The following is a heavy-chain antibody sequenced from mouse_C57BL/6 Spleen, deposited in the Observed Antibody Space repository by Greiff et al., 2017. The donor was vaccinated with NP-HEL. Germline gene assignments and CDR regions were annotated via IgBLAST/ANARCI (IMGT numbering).Heavy chain of an antibody. V-gene: IGHV1-63*01. D-gene: IGHD3-1*01. CDR2: IYPGGGYT. CDR3: ARWGAGGPFAY. CDR1: GYTFTNYW. Sequence: QVQLQQSGAELVRPGTSVEMSCKASGYTFTNYWIGWAKQRPGHGLEWIGDIYPGGGYTNYNEKFKGKATLTADKSSSTAYMQFSSLTSEDSAIYYCARWGAGGPFAYWGQGTLVTVSA. J-gene: IGHJ3*01.